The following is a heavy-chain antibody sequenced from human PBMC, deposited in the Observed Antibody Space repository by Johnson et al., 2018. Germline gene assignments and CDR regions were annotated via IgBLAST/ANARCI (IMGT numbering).Heavy chain of an antibody. J-gene: IGHJ3*02. CDR2: LSYDGSNR. Sequence: QVQLVESGGGVVQPGRSLRLSCAASGFTFSSYGMHWVRQAPGQGLEWVAVLSYDGSNRFYADSVKGRFTISRDNSKNTLYLQMNSLRAEDTAVYYCAKAPGWYYAQWDAFDMWGQGTMVTVSS. CDR1: GFTFSSYG. D-gene: IGHD3-3*01. CDR3: AKAPGWYYAQWDAFDM. V-gene: IGHV3-30*18.